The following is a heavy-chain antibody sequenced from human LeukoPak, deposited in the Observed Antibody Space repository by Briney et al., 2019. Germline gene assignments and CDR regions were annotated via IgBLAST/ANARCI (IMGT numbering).Heavy chain of an antibody. J-gene: IGHJ1*01. CDR1: GFTFDDYA. CDR2: ISWNSGSI. D-gene: IGHD6-6*01. CDR3: AKDKEYSSSSGYFQH. V-gene: IGHV3-9*01. Sequence: GGSLRLSCAASGFTFDDYAMHWVRQAPGKGLEWVSGISWNSGSIGYVDSVKGRFTISRDNAKNSLYLQMNSLRAEDTALYYCAKDKEYSSSSGYFQHWGQGTLVTASS.